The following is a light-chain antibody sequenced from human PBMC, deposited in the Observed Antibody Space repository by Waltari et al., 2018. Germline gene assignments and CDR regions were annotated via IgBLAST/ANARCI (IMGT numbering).Light chain of an antibody. J-gene: IGKJ1*01. V-gene: IGKV4-1*01. CDR2: WVS. CDR3: HQYYATPWT. CDR1: QSVLYSPNSQNY. Sequence: DIVMTQSPDSSAVSLGERATINCQSSQSVLYSPNSQNYLTWYQQKPGQPPKLLIYWVSSRESGVPDRFSGSGSGTDFTLTISSLQAEDVAVYYCHQYYATPWTFGQGTKLEIK.